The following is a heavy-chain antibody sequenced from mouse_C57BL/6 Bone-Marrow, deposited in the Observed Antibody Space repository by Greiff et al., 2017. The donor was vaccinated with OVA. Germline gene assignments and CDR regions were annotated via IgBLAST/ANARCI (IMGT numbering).Heavy chain of an antibody. CDR2: INPRSGYT. D-gene: IGHD1-1*02. Sequence: VHLVESGAELAKPGASVKLSCKASGYTFTSYWMHWVKQRPGQGLEWIRYINPRSGYTTYNQKFKDKATLTADKSSSTACMPLSSLTYEDSVVYYCARGGSPYWYFDVWGTGTTVTVSS. CDR1: GYTFTSYW. V-gene: IGHV1-7*01. CDR3: ARGGSPYWYFDV. J-gene: IGHJ1*03.